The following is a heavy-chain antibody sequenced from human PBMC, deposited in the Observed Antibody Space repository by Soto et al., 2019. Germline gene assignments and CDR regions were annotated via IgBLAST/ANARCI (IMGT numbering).Heavy chain of an antibody. J-gene: IGHJ4*02. V-gene: IGHV3-23*01. CDR2: ISGSGGST. CDR3: AKDGADSSGYPWYFDY. CDR1: GFTFSSYA. D-gene: IGHD3-22*01. Sequence: PGGSLRLSCAASGFTFSSYAMSWVRQAPGKGLEWVSAISGSGGSTYYADSVKGRFTISRDNSKNTLYLQMNSLRAEDTAVYYCAKDGADSSGYPWYFDYWGQGTLVTVS.